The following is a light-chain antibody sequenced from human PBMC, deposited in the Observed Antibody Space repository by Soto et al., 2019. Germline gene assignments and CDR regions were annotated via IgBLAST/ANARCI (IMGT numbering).Light chain of an antibody. CDR3: QQYDSSSLT. V-gene: IGKV3-20*01. J-gene: IGKJ4*01. CDR1: QSLSKNY. Sequence: EIVLTQSPATLYLSPGESATLSCRASQSLSKNYLAWYQQKLGQAPRLLVSGASTRATGIPDRFSGSGSGTDFTLSISRLEPEDFAVYFCQQYDSSSLTFGGGTKVEIK. CDR2: GAS.